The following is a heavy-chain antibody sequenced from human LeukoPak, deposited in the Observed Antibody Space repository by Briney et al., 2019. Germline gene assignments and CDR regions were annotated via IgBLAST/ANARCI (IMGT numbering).Heavy chain of an antibody. CDR3: SKLVGATMTSDY. J-gene: IGHJ4*02. Sequence: GGSLRLSCVASGFTFSAYVLTWVCQAPGKGPEWVSSISTSGDNTYYADSVKGRFIISRDNSNNTLYLQMNSLRGEDTAVYFCSKLVGATMTSDYWGQGTLVTVSS. CDR1: GFTFSAYV. CDR2: ISTSGDNT. V-gene: IGHV3-23*01. D-gene: IGHD1-26*01.